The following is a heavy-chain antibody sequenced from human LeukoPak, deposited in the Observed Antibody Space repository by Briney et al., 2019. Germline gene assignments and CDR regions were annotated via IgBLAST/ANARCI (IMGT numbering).Heavy chain of an antibody. Sequence: ASVKVSCKASGYTFTSYDINWVRQAPGQGLEWMGWMNPNSGNTGYAQKFQGRVTMTRNTSISTAYMELSSLRSEDTAVYYCARALRYCSTTSCQYYFDYWGQGTLVTVSS. CDR3: ARALRYCSTTSCQYYFDY. D-gene: IGHD2-2*01. CDR1: GYTFTSYD. CDR2: MNPNSGNT. V-gene: IGHV1-8*01. J-gene: IGHJ4*02.